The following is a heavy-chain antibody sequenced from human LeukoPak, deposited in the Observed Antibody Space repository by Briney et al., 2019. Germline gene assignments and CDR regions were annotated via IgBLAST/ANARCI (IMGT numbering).Heavy chain of an antibody. CDR1: GGSISSYY. CDR2: IYYSGST. CDR3: ARHRRDGSFMVRTKYYLDY. Sequence: PSETLSLTCTVSGGSISSYYWSWIRQPPGKGLEWIGYIYYSGSTNYNPSLKSRVTISVDTSKNQFSLKLSSVTAADTAVYYCARHRRDGSFMVRTKYYLDYWGQGTLVTVSS. V-gene: IGHV4-59*08. D-gene: IGHD3-10*01. J-gene: IGHJ4*02.